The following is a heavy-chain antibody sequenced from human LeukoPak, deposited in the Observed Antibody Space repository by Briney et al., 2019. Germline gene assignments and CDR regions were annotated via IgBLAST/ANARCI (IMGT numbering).Heavy chain of an antibody. CDR1: GFTFNLQG. CDR3: ATEDSARNGYYDN. J-gene: IGHJ4*02. D-gene: IGHD1-26*01. CDR2: IDPTGRGI. V-gene: IGHV3-20*04. Sequence: GGSLRLSCAGSGFTFNLQGMSWVRQAPGKGLEWVAAIDPTGRGIGYGDPVKGRFTVSRDNAKNSLYLQMNSLRDEDTALYYCATEDSARNGYYDNWGQGTLVTVSS.